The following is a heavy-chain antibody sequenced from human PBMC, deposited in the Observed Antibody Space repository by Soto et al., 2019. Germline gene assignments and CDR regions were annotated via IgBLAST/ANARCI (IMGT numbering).Heavy chain of an antibody. D-gene: IGHD3-16*01. V-gene: IGHV4-39*02. Sequence: QLQLQESGPGLVKPSETLSLTCTVSGGSISSSSYYWGWIRQPPGKGLEWIGSIYYSGSTYYNPSLKSRVTISVDTSKNQFSLKLSSVTAADTAVYYCARDAVSFVGEEILDWFDPWGQGTLVTVSS. CDR1: GGSISSSSYY. CDR3: ARDAVSFVGEEILDWFDP. CDR2: IYYSGST. J-gene: IGHJ5*02.